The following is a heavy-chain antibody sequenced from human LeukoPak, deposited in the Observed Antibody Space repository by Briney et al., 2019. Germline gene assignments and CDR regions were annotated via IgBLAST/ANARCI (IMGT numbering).Heavy chain of an antibody. D-gene: IGHD6-6*01. J-gene: IGHJ4*02. CDR1: GYSFNTFW. Sequence: GESLKITFKGSGYSFNTFWIGWVSQMRGKGLEWMRIIYCGDSDTRYSPSFQGQVTISADKSISSAYLQCISLTATVTAMNYHTSGLSLARHFDYCGQGALVTVSS. CDR3: TSGLSLARHFDY. CDR2: IYCGDSDT. V-gene: IGHV5-51*01.